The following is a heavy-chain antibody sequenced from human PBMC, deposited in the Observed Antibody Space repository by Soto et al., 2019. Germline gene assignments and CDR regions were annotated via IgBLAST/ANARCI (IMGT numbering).Heavy chain of an antibody. CDR2: VSAYNGNT. J-gene: IGHJ4*02. CDR3: ARVDDYFDSSGYYY. Sequence: ASVKVSCKASGCTFSSYGITWVRQAPGQGLEWMGWVSAYNGNTYYEQTLQERVTMTTDTSTSTAYMELRSLRSDDTAVYYCARVDDYFDSSGYYYWGQGTLVTVSS. V-gene: IGHV1-18*01. CDR1: GCTFSSYG. D-gene: IGHD3-22*01.